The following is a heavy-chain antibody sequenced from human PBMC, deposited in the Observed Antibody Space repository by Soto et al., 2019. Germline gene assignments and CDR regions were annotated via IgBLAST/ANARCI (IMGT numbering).Heavy chain of an antibody. Sequence: QVQLQQWGAGLLKPSETLSLTCAVYGGSFSDYHWSWIRQSPGKGLEWIGEINHRGRTNFNPSLKSRLTISVATSNNQFSLKVNSVPGADTAVYYCASREVGAASQKIDYWGRGTPVTVSS. D-gene: IGHD3-16*01. J-gene: IGHJ4*02. CDR2: INHRGRT. CDR3: ASREVGAASQKIDY. V-gene: IGHV4-34*02. CDR1: GGSFSDYH.